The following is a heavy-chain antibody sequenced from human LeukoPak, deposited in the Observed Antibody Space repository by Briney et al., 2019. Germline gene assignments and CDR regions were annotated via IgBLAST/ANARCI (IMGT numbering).Heavy chain of an antibody. Sequence: ASVKVSCKASGYTFTGYYMHWERQAPGQGLEWMGWINPNSGGTNYAQKFQGRVTMTRDTSISTAYMELSRLRSDDTAVYYCARWADFGGWPSDDYWGQGTLVTVSS. D-gene: IGHD3-16*01. CDR3: ARWADFGGWPSDDY. V-gene: IGHV1-2*02. CDR1: GYTFTGYY. CDR2: INPNSGGT. J-gene: IGHJ4*02.